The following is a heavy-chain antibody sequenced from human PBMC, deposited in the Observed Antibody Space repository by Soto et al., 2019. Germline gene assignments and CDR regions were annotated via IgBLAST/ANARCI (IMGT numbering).Heavy chain of an antibody. CDR3: TKDILAGGAEV. J-gene: IGHJ6*02. Sequence: VQLAESGGGLVQPGESLRLSCVGSGIMLKDYAMHWVRQVPGRGLEWVAGIYWAGGGVDYADSVKGRFTTARDNGKNSLYLELNSLRVDDTAVYCCTKDILAGGAEVWGQGTSVTVSS. D-gene: IGHD3-3*02. V-gene: IGHV3-9*01. CDR2: IYWAGGGV. CDR1: GIMLKDYA.